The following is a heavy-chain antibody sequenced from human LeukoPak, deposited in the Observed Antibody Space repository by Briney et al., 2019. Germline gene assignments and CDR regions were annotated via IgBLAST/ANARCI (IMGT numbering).Heavy chain of an antibody. V-gene: IGHV3-30*02. Sequence: GGSLRLSCAASGFTFSNYWMTWVRQAPGKGLEWVAFIRNDGSDKYYAVSVKGRFTISRDNSKNTLYLQMNSLRAEDTALYYCAKDRAFGQFLWGNDYWGQGTLVTVSS. CDR1: GFTFSNYW. J-gene: IGHJ4*02. CDR3: AKDRAFGQFLWGNDY. CDR2: IRNDGSDK. D-gene: IGHD3-10*01.